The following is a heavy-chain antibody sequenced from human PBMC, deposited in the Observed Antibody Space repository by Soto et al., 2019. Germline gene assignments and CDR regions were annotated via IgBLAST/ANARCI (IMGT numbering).Heavy chain of an antibody. D-gene: IGHD3-22*01. V-gene: IGHV5-51*01. CDR2: IYPGDSDT. CDR1: GYSFTSYW. J-gene: IGHJ3*02. CDR3: ARHESLITMIVVVWAFDI. Sequence: GESLKISCKGSGYSFTSYWIGWVRQMPGKGLEWMGIIYPGDSDTRYSPSFQGQVTISADKSISTAYLQWSSLKASDTALFYCARHESLITMIVVVWAFDIWGQGTMVTVSS.